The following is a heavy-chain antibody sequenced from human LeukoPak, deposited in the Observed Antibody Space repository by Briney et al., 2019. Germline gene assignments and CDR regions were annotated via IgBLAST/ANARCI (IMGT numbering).Heavy chain of an antibody. Sequence: PSETLSLTCAVYGGSFSGYYWSWIRQPPGKGLEWIGEIYHSGSTNYNPSLKSRVTISVDMSKNQFSLKLSSVTAADTAVYYCARAYNWNPFDYWGQGTLVTVSS. V-gene: IGHV4-34*01. CDR1: GGSFSGYY. D-gene: IGHD1-20*01. J-gene: IGHJ4*02. CDR3: ARAYNWNPFDY. CDR2: IYHSGST.